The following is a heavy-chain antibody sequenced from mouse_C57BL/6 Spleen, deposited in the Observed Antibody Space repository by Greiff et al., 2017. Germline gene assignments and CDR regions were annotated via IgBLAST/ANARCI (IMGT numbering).Heavy chain of an antibody. CDR1: GYTFTSYW. D-gene: IGHD2-10*01. CDR2: TDPSDSYT. CDR3: ARRSYYDSYAMDY. J-gene: IGHJ4*01. V-gene: IGHV1-69*01. Sequence: QVQLQQPGAELVMPGASVKLSCKASGYTFTSYWLHWVKPRPGRGLEWIGETDPSDSYTNYNQKVNGKSTLAVDKSSSISYMHCSSVTSEDAAVYYCARRSYYDSYAMDYGGLGTSVAASS.